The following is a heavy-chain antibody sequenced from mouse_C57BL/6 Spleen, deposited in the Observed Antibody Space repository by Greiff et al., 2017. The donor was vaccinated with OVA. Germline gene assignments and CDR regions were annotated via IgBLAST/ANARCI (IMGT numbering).Heavy chain of an antibody. CDR1: GYTFTSYW. CDR2: IDPSDSYT. J-gene: IGHJ2*01. CDR3: ARSTGDSSGYVDY. V-gene: IGHV1-59*01. Sequence: QVQLQQPGAELVRPGTSVKLSCKASGYTFTSYWMHWVKQRPGQGLEWIGVIDPSDSYTNYNQKFKGKATLTVDTSSSTAYMQLSSLTSEDSAVYYCARSTGDSSGYVDYWGQGTTLTVSS. D-gene: IGHD3-2*02.